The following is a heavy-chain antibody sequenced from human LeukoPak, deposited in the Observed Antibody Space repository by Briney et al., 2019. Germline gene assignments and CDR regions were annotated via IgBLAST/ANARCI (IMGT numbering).Heavy chain of an antibody. J-gene: IGHJ4*01. V-gene: IGHV3-21*01. CDR3: ASVIFDY. CDR1: GFPFRSYS. Sequence: PGGSLRLSCVAPGFPFRSYSMNWGRQAPGKGLEWVSSVSSGGSYMYYADSVKGRFTISRDNAKNSLYLQMNSLRAEDTAVYYCASVIFDYWGHGTLVTVSS. CDR2: VSSGGSYM.